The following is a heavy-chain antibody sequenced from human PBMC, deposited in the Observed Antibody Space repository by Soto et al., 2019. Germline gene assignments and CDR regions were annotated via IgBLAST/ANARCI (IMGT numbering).Heavy chain of an antibody. CDR3: VRDRRRGYCSSTSCYIALGY. D-gene: IGHD2-2*02. CDR1: GFTFSSYG. Sequence: GGSLRLSCAASGFTFSSYGMHWVRQAPGKGLGWVAVIWYDGSNKYYADSVKGRFTISRDNSKNTLYLQMNSLRAEDTAVYYCVRDRRRGYCSSTSCYIALGYWGQGTLVTVSS. J-gene: IGHJ4*02. CDR2: IWYDGSNK. V-gene: IGHV3-33*01.